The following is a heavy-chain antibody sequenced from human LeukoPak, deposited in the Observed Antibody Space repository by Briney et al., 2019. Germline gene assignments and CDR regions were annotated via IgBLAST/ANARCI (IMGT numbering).Heavy chain of an antibody. CDR3: ARDVAFLGSSWHNWFDP. CDR2: ISAYNGNT. V-gene: IGHV1-18*01. J-gene: IGHJ5*02. Sequence: ASVKVSCKASGYSFTTYGISWVRQAPGQGLEWMGWISAYNGNTDYAQKFQGRVTMTTDTFTTTAYMELRSLGSDDTAVYYCARDVAFLGSSWHNWFDPWGQGTLVTVSS. CDR1: GYSFTTYG. D-gene: IGHD6-13*01.